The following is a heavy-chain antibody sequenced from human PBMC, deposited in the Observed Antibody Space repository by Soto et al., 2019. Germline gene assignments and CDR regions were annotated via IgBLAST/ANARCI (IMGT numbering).Heavy chain of an antibody. CDR1: GFSLSTSGVG. V-gene: IGHV2-5*02. CDR2: IYWDDDK. D-gene: IGHD6-19*01. J-gene: IGHJ4*02. CDR3: AHRLASSSDGSLRLDY. Sequence: QITLKESGPTLVKPTQTLTLTCTFSGFSLSTSGVGVGWIRQPPGKALEWLALIYWDDDKRYNPSLKTRVTMPKATAKGLAFLRMANVDPEDTGAYYCAHRLASSSDGSLRLDYWGEGSLVTVSS.